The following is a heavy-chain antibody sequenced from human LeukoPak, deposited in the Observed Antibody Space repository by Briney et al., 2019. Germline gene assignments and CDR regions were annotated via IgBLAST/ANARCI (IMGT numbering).Heavy chain of an antibody. CDR1: GFTFSSYE. CDR2: ISSSGSTI. V-gene: IGHV3-48*03. CDR3: AELGITMIGGV. D-gene: IGHD3-10*02. J-gene: IGHJ6*04. Sequence: GGSLRLSCAASGFTFSSYEMSWVRQAPGKGLEWVSYISSSGSTIYYADSVKGRFIISRDNAKNSLYLQMNSLRAEDTAVYYCAELGITMIGGVWGKGTTVTISS.